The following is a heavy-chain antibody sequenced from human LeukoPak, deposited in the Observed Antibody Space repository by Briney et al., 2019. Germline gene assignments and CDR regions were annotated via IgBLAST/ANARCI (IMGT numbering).Heavy chain of an antibody. Sequence: GGTLRLSCAASGFTFSSYGMSWVRQTPGKGLEWVSAISGSGGSTYYADSVKARFTISRDNSKNTLYLQMDSLRAEDTAVYYCANLAYDSSGYWGQGTLVTVSS. D-gene: IGHD3-22*01. V-gene: IGHV3-23*01. CDR1: GFTFSSYG. CDR2: ISGSGGST. CDR3: ANLAYDSSGY. J-gene: IGHJ4*02.